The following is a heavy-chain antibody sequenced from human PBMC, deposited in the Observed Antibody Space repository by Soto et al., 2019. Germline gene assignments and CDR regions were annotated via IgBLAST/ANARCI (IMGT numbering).Heavy chain of an antibody. CDR3: ASSAGHPGDFFYYNGMDV. V-gene: IGHV5-10-1*01. D-gene: IGHD3-10*01. CDR2: IDPSDSQT. CDR1: GYSFAGYW. J-gene: IGHJ6*02. Sequence: PGESLKISCKGSGYSFAGYWITWVRQMPGKGLEWMGRIDPSDSQTYYSPSFRGHVTISAAKSITTVFLQWSSLRASDTAMYYCASSAGHPGDFFYYNGMDVWGQGTTVTVSS.